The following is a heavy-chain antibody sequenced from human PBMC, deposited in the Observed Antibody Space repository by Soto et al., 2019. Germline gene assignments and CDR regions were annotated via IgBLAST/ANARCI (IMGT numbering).Heavy chain of an antibody. J-gene: IGHJ5*01. V-gene: IGHV3-21*01. CDR3: ARLAGYCTDTSCEKGWFDS. CDR2: ISSSSAYK. CDR1: GFMFSSYN. D-gene: IGHD2-8*02. Sequence: VQLVESGGGLVKPGGSLRLSCEGSGFMFSSYNMNWVRQAPGRGLEWVSFISSSSAYKYYEDAVKGRFTISRDNDKNSVYLQMNSLRAEDAGLYYCARLAGYCTDTSCEKGWFDSWGQGTWVTVSS.